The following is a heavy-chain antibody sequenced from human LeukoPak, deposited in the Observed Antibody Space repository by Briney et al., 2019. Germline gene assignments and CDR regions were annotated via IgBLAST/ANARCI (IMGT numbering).Heavy chain of an antibody. CDR2: IFYSGTT. V-gene: IGHV4-39*07. D-gene: IGHD3-22*01. J-gene: IGHJ3*02. CDR1: GGSISSNSYY. CDR3: ARLQRITMNAFDI. Sequence: PSETLSLTCTVSGGSISSNSYYWGSIRQPPGKGLEWIGTIFYSGTTYYNPSLKSRVTISVDKSKNQFSLRLRSVTAADTAVYYCARLQRITMNAFDIWGQGTMATVSS.